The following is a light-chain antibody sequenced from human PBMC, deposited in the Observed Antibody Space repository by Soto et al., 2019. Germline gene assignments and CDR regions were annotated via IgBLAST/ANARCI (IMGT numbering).Light chain of an antibody. V-gene: IGKV3-15*01. CDR1: QSVSSN. CDR3: KQYNNWPPWT. J-gene: IGKJ1*01. CDR2: GAS. Sequence: EIVMAQSPATLSVSPGERATLSCRASQSVSSNLAWYQQKPGQAPRLLMYGASTRATGIPARFSGSGSGTEFTLNISSLQSEDVAVYYCKQYNNWPPWTFGQGTKVEIK.